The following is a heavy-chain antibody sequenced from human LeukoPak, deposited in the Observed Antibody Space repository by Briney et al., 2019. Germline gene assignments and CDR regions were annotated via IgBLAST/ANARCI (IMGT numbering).Heavy chain of an antibody. Sequence: GGSLRLSCAASGFSFSNFDMTWVRQAPGTGLEWVSTISDRGGNTNYADSVKGRFTISRDNSKNTLYLQMNSLRAEDTAIYYCVKDPAWYLDYWGQGTLVTVSS. J-gene: IGHJ4*02. CDR2: ISDRGGNT. V-gene: IGHV3-23*01. CDR3: VKDPAWYLDY. CDR1: GFSFSNFD.